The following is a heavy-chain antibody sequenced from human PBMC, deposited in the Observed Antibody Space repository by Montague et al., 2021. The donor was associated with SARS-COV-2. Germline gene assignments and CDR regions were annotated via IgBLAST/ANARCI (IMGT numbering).Heavy chain of an antibody. Sequence: SETLSLTCTVSGSSVRSDYYWAWIRQSPGKGLEWIGSSSHKGITDYNPSLRRLITLSVDTSKNQISLKLTSVAAADTAYYYCARYSPLGFESPDTFDIWGRGTMVTVSS. D-gene: IGHD2-21*01. V-gene: IGHV4-38-2*02. CDR1: GSSVRSDYY. CDR2: SSHKGIT. CDR3: ARYSPLGFESPDTFDI. J-gene: IGHJ3*02.